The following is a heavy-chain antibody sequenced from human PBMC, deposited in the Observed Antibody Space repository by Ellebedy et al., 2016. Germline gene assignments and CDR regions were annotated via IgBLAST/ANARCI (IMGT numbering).Heavy chain of an antibody. CDR1: EFTXRSNP. V-gene: IGHV3-48*02. CDR3: AREQANALEI. Sequence: GESLKISCAASEFTXRSNPMNWLPXAPGQXLEWLSYIGSGNGDIWYADSVKGRFTISRGDAENSLYLQMNSLTDDDTAVYYCAREQANALEIWGQGTMVTVS. CDR2: IGSGNGDI. J-gene: IGHJ3*02.